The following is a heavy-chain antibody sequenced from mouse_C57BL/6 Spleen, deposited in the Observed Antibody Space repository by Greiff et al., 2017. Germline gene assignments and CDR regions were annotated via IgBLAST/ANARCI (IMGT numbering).Heavy chain of an antibody. CDR3: AREEVGHESFDG. CDR2: IHPNSGST. J-gene: IGHJ1*03. Sequence: QVQLQQPGAELVKPGASVKLSCKASGYTFTSYWMHWVKQRPGQGLEWIGMIHPNSGSTKYNEKFKSKATLTVDKSSSTAYMQLSSLTSEDSAVYYCAREEVGHESFDGWGTGTTVTVSS. V-gene: IGHV1-64*01. CDR1: GYTFTSYW. D-gene: IGHD3-1*01.